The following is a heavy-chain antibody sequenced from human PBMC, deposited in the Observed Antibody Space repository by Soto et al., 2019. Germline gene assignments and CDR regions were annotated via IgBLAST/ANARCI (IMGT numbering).Heavy chain of an antibody. CDR1: GFTFSSYW. J-gene: IGHJ4*02. D-gene: IGHD2-2*01. Sequence: EVQLVESGGGLVQPGGSLRLSCAASGFTFSSYWIHWVRQAPGKGLVWVSRINSDGSSTTYADSVKGRFTISRDNAKNTLYLQMTSLRAEDTAVYYCARVSREVVPAAIDYWGQGTLVTGFS. V-gene: IGHV3-74*01. CDR2: INSDGSST. CDR3: ARVSREVVPAAIDY.